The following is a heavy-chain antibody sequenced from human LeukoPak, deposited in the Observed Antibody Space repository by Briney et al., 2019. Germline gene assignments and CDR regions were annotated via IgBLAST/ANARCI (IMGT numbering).Heavy chain of an antibody. CDR2: ISYDGSNK. CDR1: GFTFSSYA. V-gene: IGHV3-30*04. Sequence: PGRSLRHSCAASGFTFSSYAMHWVRQAPGKGLEWVAVISYDGSNKYYADSVKGRFTISRDNSKNTLYLQMNSLRAEDTAVYYCASPTGVVDVWGQGTTVTVSS. CDR3: ASPTGVVDV. J-gene: IGHJ6*02. D-gene: IGHD1-14*01.